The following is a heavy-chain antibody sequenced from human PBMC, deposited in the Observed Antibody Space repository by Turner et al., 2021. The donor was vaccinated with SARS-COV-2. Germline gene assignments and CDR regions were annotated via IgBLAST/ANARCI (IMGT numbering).Heavy chain of an antibody. V-gene: IGHV5-51*03. D-gene: IGHD3-3*01. J-gene: IGHJ5*02. CDR3: VKRQNDLRVSGPWFDP. CDR2: ISPGYSTT. CDR1: AYSFTNYW. Sequence: EVQLVQSGAEEKKPGESVKICCKGSAYSFTNYWIGWVRQKPGEGLDWMGIISPGYSTTLYSPSLHGQVTISADKAFTTFYLQCSSLKASYSAMYYCVKRQNDLRVSGPWFDPWGQGTLVTFSS.